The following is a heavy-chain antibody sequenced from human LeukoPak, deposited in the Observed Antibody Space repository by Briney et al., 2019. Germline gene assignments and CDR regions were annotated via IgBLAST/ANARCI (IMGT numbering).Heavy chain of an antibody. Sequence: SETLSLTCTVSGGSITTYSWSWIWQPPGKGLEWIGYLYYTGTTTYNPSLKSRLTMSVDSSKNQFSLKLRSVTAADTALYYCARRGHGDYADYWGQGSLVTVSS. CDR2: LYYTGTT. CDR3: ARRGHGDYADY. CDR1: GGSITTYS. J-gene: IGHJ4*02. D-gene: IGHD4-17*01. V-gene: IGHV4-59*01.